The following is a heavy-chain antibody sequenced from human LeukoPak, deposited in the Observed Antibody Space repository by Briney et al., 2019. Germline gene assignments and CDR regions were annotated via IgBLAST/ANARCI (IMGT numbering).Heavy chain of an antibody. Sequence: PGGSLRLSSAGSGFAFSSYSIQWVRQAPGKGLESVSAITSNGGLTYYANSVRGRFTISRDNSKSTLYLQMGSLRAEDMAVYYCARVTAGATTSNYYYYHMDVWGQGTTVTVSS. V-gene: IGHV3-64*01. CDR3: ARVTAGATTSNYYYYHMDV. CDR1: GFAFSSYS. J-gene: IGHJ6*02. D-gene: IGHD1-26*01. CDR2: ITSNGGLT.